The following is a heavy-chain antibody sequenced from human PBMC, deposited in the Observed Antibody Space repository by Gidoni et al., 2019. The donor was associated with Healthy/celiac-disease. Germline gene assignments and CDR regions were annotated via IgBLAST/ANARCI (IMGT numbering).Heavy chain of an antibody. J-gene: IGHJ4*02. D-gene: IGHD3-10*01. Sequence: VQMVGSGGGLVQPGGYLRLSCAASGFTFSSYWMHLVRQAPGKGLGWVSRINSDGSSTSYADSVKVRFTISRDNAKNTLYLQMNSLRAEDTAVYYCVMVQGVIESYYFDYWGQVTLVTVSS. V-gene: IGHV3-74*01. CDR2: INSDGSST. CDR3: VMVQGVIESYYFDY. CDR1: GFTFSSYW.